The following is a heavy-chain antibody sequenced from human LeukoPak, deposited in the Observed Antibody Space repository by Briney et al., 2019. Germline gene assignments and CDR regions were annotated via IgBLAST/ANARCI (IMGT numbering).Heavy chain of an antibody. D-gene: IGHD2-2*02. Sequence: PGGSLRLSCAASGFTFSSYAMHWVRQAPGKGLEWVAVISYDGSNKYYAGSVKGRFTISRDNSKNTLYLQMNSLRAEDTAVYYCASERAGYCSSTSCYRYFDYWGQGTLVTVSS. V-gene: IGHV3-30-3*01. CDR1: GFTFSSYA. CDR3: ASERAGYCSSTSCYRYFDY. CDR2: ISYDGSNK. J-gene: IGHJ4*02.